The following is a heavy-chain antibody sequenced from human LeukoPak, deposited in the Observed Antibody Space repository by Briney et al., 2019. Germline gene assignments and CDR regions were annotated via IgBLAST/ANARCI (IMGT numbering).Heavy chain of an antibody. D-gene: IGHD3-10*01. CDR2: ISNSGSTI. CDR3: ARVSSVLHDAFDI. Sequence: QPGGSLRLSCAASGFTFSGYTMTWVRQAPGKGLEWVSYISNSGSTIDYADSVKGRFTVSRDNAKNSLYLQMNSLRAEDTAVYYCARVSSVLHDAFDIWGQGTMVTVSS. J-gene: IGHJ3*02. CDR1: GFTFSGYT. V-gene: IGHV3-48*04.